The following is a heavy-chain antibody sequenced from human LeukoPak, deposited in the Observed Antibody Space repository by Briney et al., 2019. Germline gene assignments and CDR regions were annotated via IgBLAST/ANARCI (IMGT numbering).Heavy chain of an antibody. J-gene: IGHJ3*02. Sequence: PSETLSLTCTVSGGSISSYYWSWIRQPPGKGLEWIGYIYYSGSTNYNPSLKSRVTISVDTSKNQFSLKLSSVTAADTAVYYCARGHGSTDDAFDIWGQGTMVTVSS. V-gene: IGHV4-59*01. D-gene: IGHD5-24*01. CDR3: ARGHGSTDDAFDI. CDR2: IYYSGST. CDR1: GGSISSYY.